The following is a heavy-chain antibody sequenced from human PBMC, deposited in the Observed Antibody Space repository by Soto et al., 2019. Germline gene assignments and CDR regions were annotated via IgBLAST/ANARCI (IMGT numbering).Heavy chain of an antibody. Sequence: QVQLVQSGAEVKKPGSSVKVSCKASGGTFSSYTISWVRQAPGQGLEWMGRIIPILGIANYAQKFQGRVTITADKRTSTAYMELSSLRSEDTSVYYCARGPYSSGWYVSWYFDLWGRGTLVTVSS. CDR2: IIPILGIA. J-gene: IGHJ2*01. CDR3: ARGPYSSGWYVSWYFDL. CDR1: GGTFSSYT. D-gene: IGHD6-19*01. V-gene: IGHV1-69*02.